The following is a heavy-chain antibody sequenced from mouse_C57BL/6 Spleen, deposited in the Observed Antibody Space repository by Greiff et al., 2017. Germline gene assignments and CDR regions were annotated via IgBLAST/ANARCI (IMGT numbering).Heavy chain of an antibody. J-gene: IGHJ4*01. CDR1: GFSLTSYG. Sequence: QVQLQQSGPGLVQPSQSLSITCTVSGFSLTSYGVHWVRQSPGKGLEWLGVIWSGGITDYNAAFISRLSISKDNSKSQVFFKMNSLQADDTAIYYWARDGIYYGNYYAMDYWGQGTSVTVSS. CDR3: ARDGIYYGNYYAMDY. CDR2: IWSGGIT. V-gene: IGHV2-2*01. D-gene: IGHD2-1*01.